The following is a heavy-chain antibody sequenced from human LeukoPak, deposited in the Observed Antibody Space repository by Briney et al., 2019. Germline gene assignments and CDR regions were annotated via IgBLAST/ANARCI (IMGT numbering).Heavy chain of an antibody. V-gene: IGHV4-4*07. CDR3: ARNEGSGWYSFDY. CDR2: IYTSGST. J-gene: IGHJ4*02. Sequence: PSETLSLTCTVSGGSISSYYWSWIRQSAGKGLEWIGRIYTSGSTNYNPSPKSRVTMSVDTSKNQFSLKLSSVTAADTAVYYCARNEGSGWYSFDYWGQGTLVTVSS. CDR1: GGSISSYY. D-gene: IGHD6-19*01.